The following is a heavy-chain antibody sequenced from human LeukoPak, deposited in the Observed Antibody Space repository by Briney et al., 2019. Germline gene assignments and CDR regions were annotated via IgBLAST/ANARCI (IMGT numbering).Heavy chain of an antibody. CDR1: GFTVSSNY. CDR3: ARDPPPYSSSSVGDY. D-gene: IGHD6-6*01. CDR2: IYSGGST. V-gene: IGHV3-66*02. Sequence: GGSPRLSCAASGFTVSSNYMSWVRQAPGKGLEWVSVIYSGGSTYYADSVKGRFTISRDNSKNTLYLQMNSLRAEDTAVYYCARDPPPYSSSSVGDYWGQGTLVTVSS. J-gene: IGHJ4*02.